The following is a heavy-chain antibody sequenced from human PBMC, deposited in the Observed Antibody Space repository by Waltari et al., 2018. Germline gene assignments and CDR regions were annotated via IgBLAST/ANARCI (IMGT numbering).Heavy chain of an antibody. J-gene: IGHJ6*02. CDR2: IKEDGSEK. CDR3: SRSLDI. Sequence: EVQLLESGGGLVQPGGSLRLSCTTSGFTFSTFWMDWVRQAPGKGLEWVANIKEDGSEKYYVDSVRGRFTISRDNAKNSLYLQMNSLRAEDTAVYYCSRSLDIWGQGTTVTVSS. V-gene: IGHV3-7*01. CDR1: GFTFSTFW.